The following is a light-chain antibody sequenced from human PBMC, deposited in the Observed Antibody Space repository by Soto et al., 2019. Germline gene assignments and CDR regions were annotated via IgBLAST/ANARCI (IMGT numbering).Light chain of an antibody. CDR3: QSYDSSLRGSV. CDR2: GNS. CDR1: RSNIGAGYD. J-gene: IGLJ1*01. Sequence: QSVLTQPPSVSGAPGQRVTISCTGSRSNIGAGYDVHWYQQLPGTAPKLLIYGNSNRPSGVPDRFSGSKSGTSASLAITGLQAEDEAEYYCQSYDSSLRGSVFGTGTKLTVL. V-gene: IGLV1-40*01.